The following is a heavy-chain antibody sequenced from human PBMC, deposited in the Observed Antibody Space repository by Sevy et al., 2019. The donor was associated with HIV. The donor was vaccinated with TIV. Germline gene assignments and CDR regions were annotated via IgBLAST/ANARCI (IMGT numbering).Heavy chain of an antibody. CDR2: IYSGVTT. CDR1: GFIFNSYA. D-gene: IGHD3-22*01. J-gene: IGHJ3*02. Sequence: GGSLRLSCAASGFIFNSYAMSWVRQAPGKGLEWVSIIYSGVTTSYADSVKGRFTIPRDNSKNTLYLQMNSLRAEDTAVYYCARVSVYYYDSSGYYTTGNAFDIWGQGTMVTVSS. V-gene: IGHV3-53*01. CDR3: ARVSVYYYDSSGYYTTGNAFDI.